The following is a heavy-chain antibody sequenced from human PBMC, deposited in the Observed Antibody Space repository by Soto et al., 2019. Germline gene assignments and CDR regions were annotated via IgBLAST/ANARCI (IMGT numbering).Heavy chain of an antibody. Sequence: QVQLVQSGAEVKKPGASVKVSCKASGYTFTSYAMHWVRQAPGQRLEWMGWINAGNGNTKYSQKFQGRVTITRDTYESTAYMELSSLRSEDTAVYYCARDACSSTSCHNRNYYYYMDVWGKGTTVTVSS. D-gene: IGHD2-2*01. J-gene: IGHJ6*03. V-gene: IGHV1-3*01. CDR1: GYTFTSYA. CDR3: ARDACSSTSCHNRNYYYYMDV. CDR2: INAGNGNT.